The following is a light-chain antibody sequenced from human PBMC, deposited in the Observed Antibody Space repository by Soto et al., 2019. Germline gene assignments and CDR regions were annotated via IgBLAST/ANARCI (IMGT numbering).Light chain of an antibody. CDR1: ESVHRN. CDR2: YAS. CDR3: QHYSNWPPT. V-gene: IGKV3-15*01. J-gene: IGKJ3*01. Sequence: EMVMNQSPATLSVSPGERVTLSCRASESVHRNLAWYQQKPGQGPSLLIYYASTRATGVPDRFTGSGSGTEFTLTISSLQSEDFGVYHCQHYSNWPPTFGPGTKVVIK.